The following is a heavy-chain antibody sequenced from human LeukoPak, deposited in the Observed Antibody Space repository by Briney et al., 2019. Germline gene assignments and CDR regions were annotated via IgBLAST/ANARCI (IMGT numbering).Heavy chain of an antibody. CDR3: ARDLPAAPYYYSYGMDV. V-gene: IGHV4-34*01. J-gene: IGHJ6*04. D-gene: IGHD2-2*01. CDR1: GGSFSGYY. CDR2: INHSGST. Sequence: SETLSLTCAVYGGSFSGYYWSWIRQPPGKGLGWIGEINHSGSTNYNPSLKSRVTISVDTSKNQFSLKLSSVTAADTAVYYCARDLPAAPYYYSYGMDVWGKGTTVTVSS.